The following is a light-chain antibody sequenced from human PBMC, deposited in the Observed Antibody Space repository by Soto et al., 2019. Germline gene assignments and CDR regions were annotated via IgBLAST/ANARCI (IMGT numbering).Light chain of an antibody. CDR3: SSYAGSSTVI. Sequence: QSALTQPASVSGSPGQSITISCTGTSSDVGSYNLVSWYQQHPGKVPKLIISEGSKRPSGVSNRFSGSKSGNTASLTISGLQAEDEADYYCSSYAGSSTVIFGGGTKLTVL. V-gene: IGLV2-23*03. CDR2: EGS. CDR1: SSDVGSYNL. J-gene: IGLJ2*01.